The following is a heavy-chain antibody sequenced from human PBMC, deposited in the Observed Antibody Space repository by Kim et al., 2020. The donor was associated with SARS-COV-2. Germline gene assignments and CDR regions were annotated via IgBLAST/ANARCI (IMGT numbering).Heavy chain of an antibody. CDR1: GFTFSSYS. J-gene: IGHJ4*02. Sequence: GGSLRLSCAASGFTFSSYSMNWVRQAPGKGLEWVSSISSSSSYIYYADSVKGRFTISRDNAKNSLYLQMNSLRAEDTAVYYCARDILSSGYPPTDYWGQGTLVTVSS. D-gene: IGHD3-22*01. CDR2: ISSSSSYI. CDR3: ARDILSSGYPPTDY. V-gene: IGHV3-21*01.